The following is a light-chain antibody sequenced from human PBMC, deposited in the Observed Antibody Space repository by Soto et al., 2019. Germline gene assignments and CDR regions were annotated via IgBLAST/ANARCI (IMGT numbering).Light chain of an antibody. Sequence: QSVLTQPPSASGSPGQSVTISCTGTSSDVGAYKYVSWYQQYPGKAPKLMIYEVSKRPSGVSNRFSGSKSGNTASLTVSGLQAEDEADYYCTSYVGSGIWVFGGGTKLTVL. J-gene: IGLJ3*02. CDR2: EVS. CDR3: TSYVGSGIWV. CDR1: SSDVGAYKY. V-gene: IGLV2-8*01.